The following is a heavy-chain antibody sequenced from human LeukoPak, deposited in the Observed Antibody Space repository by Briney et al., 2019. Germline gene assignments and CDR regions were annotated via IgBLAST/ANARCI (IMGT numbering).Heavy chain of an antibody. CDR2: ISGSGSST. D-gene: IGHD4-17*01. J-gene: IGHJ4*02. CDR3: AKSKDYGDYGNPFDY. CDR1: GFTFSSYA. V-gene: IGHV3-23*01. Sequence: GGSLRLSCAASGFTFSSYAMSWVRQAPGKGLEWVSAISGSGSSTYYADSVKGRFTISRDNSKNTLYLQMNSLRAEDTAVYYCAKSKDYGDYGNPFDYWAREPWSPSPQ.